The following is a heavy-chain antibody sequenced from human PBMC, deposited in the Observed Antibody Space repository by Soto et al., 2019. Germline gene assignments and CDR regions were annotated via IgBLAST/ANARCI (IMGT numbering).Heavy chain of an antibody. CDR1: RYTYTSYD. Sequence: ASVKVSCKASRYTYTSYDGNWMRQATGQGLEWMGWMNPNSGNTGYAQKFQGRVTMTRNTSISTAYMELSSLRSEDTAVYYCARDYGDYVDAFDIWGQGTMVTVS. CDR3: ARDYGDYVDAFDI. D-gene: IGHD4-17*01. V-gene: IGHV1-8*01. CDR2: MNPNSGNT. J-gene: IGHJ3*02.